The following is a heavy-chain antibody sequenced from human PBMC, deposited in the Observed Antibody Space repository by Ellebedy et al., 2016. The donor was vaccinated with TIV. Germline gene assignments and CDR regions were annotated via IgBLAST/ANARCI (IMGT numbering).Heavy chain of an antibody. CDR3: ARVNGDGRCYGAGCASRMDV. CDR1: GFTFSSHW. V-gene: IGHV3-7*03. Sequence: GGSLRLSCAASGFTFSSHWMNWVRQAPGKGLEWVANIKQDGSEVYYVDSVKGRYTLYRDNAQNLLYLQMNTLRAEDTAVYYCARVNGDGRCYGAGCASRMDVWGQGTAVTVSS. D-gene: IGHD2-15*01. CDR2: IKQDGSEV. J-gene: IGHJ6*02.